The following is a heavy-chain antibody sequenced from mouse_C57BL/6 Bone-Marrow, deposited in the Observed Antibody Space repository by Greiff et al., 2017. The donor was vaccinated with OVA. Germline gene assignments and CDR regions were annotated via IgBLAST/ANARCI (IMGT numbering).Heavy chain of an antibody. J-gene: IGHJ2*01. CDR3: ARGGLYYFDY. V-gene: IGHV1-43*01. Sequence: KLVESGPELVKPGASVKISCKASGYSFTGYYMHWVKQSSEKSLEWIGEINPSTGGTSYNQKFKGKATLTVDKSSSTAYMQLKSLTSEDSAVYYCARGGLYYFDYWGQGTTLTVSS. CDR2: INPSTGGT. CDR1: GYSFTGYY.